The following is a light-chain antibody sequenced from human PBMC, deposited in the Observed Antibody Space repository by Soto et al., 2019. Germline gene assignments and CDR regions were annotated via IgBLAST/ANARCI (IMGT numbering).Light chain of an antibody. CDR2: AAF. Sequence: DIQMTQSPSSLSASVGDRVTIACRTSQSISNYLNWYQQKPGKAHKLLIYAAFSLQSGVPSRFSGSGSGTEFTLTISSLQAEDFATYYCQQSYSTPRTFGQGNKVEIK. J-gene: IGKJ1*01. V-gene: IGKV1-39*01. CDR1: QSISNY. CDR3: QQSYSTPRT.